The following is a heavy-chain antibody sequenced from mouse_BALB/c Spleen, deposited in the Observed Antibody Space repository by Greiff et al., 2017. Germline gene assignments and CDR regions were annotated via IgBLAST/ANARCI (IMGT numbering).Heavy chain of an antibody. Sequence: VQLQQTGPELVKPGASVKISCKASGYSFTDYIMLWVKQSHGKSLEWIGNINPYYGSTSYNLKFKGKATLTVDKSSSTAYMQLNSLTSEDSAVYYCARGGNYDYWGQGTTLTVSS. CDR3: ARGGNYDY. CDR1: GYSFTDYI. CDR2: INPYYGST. V-gene: IGHV1-39*01. J-gene: IGHJ2*01.